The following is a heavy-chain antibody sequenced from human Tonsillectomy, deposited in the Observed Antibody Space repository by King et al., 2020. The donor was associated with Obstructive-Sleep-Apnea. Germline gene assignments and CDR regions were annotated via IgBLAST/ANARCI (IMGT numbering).Heavy chain of an antibody. CDR3: ARVYIAAAGHTLDY. CDR1: GFTFSSYI. Sequence: DVQLVESGGGLVKPGGSLRLSCAASGFTFSSYIMNWVRQASGKGLEWVSSISSSSTYINYADSVKGRITISRDNAKNSLYLQMNSLSAEDTAVYYCARVYIAAAGHTLDYWGQGTLVTVSS. V-gene: IGHV3-21*01. D-gene: IGHD6-13*01. J-gene: IGHJ4*02. CDR2: ISSSSTYI.